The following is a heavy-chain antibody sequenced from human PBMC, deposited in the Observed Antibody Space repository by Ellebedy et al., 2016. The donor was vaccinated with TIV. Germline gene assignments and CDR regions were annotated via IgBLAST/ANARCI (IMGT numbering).Heavy chain of an antibody. J-gene: IGHJ6*02. D-gene: IGHD5-18*01. Sequence: GESLKISCAASGFTFSNYSMNWVRQAPGKGLEWVSSISTSSNYIYYTDSVKGRFTISRDNAKNSLYLQMNILRAEDTAVYYCARVARGYNYGWAMDVWGQGTTVTVSS. CDR3: ARVARGYNYGWAMDV. CDR2: ISTSSNYI. V-gene: IGHV3-21*01. CDR1: GFTFSNYS.